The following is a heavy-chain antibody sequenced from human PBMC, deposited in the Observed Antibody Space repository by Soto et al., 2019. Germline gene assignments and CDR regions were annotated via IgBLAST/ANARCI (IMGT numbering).Heavy chain of an antibody. CDR1: GFTFSSYW. CDR2: INSDGSST. D-gene: IGHD5-18*01. J-gene: IGHJ4*02. Sequence: VQLVESGGGLVQPGGSLRLSCAASGFTFSSYWMHWVRQAPGKGLVWVSRINSDGSSTSYADSVNGRFTISRDNAKNTLYLQMNSLRAEDTAVYYCARFTGGYSYGFADYWGQGTLVTVSS. V-gene: IGHV3-74*01. CDR3: ARFTGGYSYGFADY.